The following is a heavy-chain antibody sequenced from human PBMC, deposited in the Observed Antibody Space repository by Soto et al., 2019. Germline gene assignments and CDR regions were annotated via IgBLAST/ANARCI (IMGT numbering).Heavy chain of an antibody. Sequence: EVQLLESGGGLAQPGGSLRLSCATSGFTFSEYAMTWVRQAPGKGLEWVSSISGGGGNRYYADSVKCRFTISGDNSKRTVQQLMNSLGVEDTVNSYCAKGTDSYGYFGAHWGQGTLVTVSS. J-gene: IGHJ4*02. CDR2: ISGGGGNR. CDR1: GFTFSEYA. D-gene: IGHD5-18*01. CDR3: AKGTDSYGYFGAH. V-gene: IGHV3-23*01.